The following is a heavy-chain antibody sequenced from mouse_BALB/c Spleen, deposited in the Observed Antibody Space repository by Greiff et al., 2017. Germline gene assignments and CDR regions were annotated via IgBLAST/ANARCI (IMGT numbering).Heavy chain of an antibody. CDR3: ARFYGSSPDYAMDY. Sequence: VQLQQSGPELVKPGASVKISCKASGYAFTSYNMYWVKQSHGKSLEWIGYIDPYNGGTSYNQKFKGKATLTVDKSSSTAYMHLNSLTSEDSAVYYCARFYGSSPDYAMDYWGQGTSVTVSS. D-gene: IGHD1-1*01. V-gene: IGHV1S135*01. CDR1: GYAFTSYN. J-gene: IGHJ4*01. CDR2: IDPYNGGT.